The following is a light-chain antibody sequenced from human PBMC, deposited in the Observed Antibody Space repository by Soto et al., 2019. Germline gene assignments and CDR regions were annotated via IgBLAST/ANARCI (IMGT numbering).Light chain of an antibody. Sequence: QAVVSQPPSESGTPGQRVIISCSGSSSNIGGNYVYWYQQVPGRAPKLLIRRNDQRPSGVPDRISGSKSGTSASLTISGLRSEDEADYYCATWDDSLTGQVVFGGGTKLTVL. J-gene: IGLJ2*01. V-gene: IGLV1-47*01. CDR2: RND. CDR1: SSNIGGNY. CDR3: ATWDDSLTGQVV.